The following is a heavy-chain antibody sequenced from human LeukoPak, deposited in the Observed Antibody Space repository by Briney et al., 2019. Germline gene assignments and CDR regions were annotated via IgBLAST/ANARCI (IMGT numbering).Heavy chain of an antibody. CDR1: GFTVSSNY. J-gene: IGHJ4*02. Sequence: GGSLRLSCAASGFTVSSNYMSWVRQAPGMGLEWVSVIYSGGSTFYADPVKGRFTISRDNSKNMLYLQMNSLRAKDTAVYYCARDHAYSYGFSYYFHSWGQGTLVTVSS. V-gene: IGHV3-66*01. D-gene: IGHD5-18*01. CDR3: ARDHAYSYGFSYYFHS. CDR2: IYSGGST.